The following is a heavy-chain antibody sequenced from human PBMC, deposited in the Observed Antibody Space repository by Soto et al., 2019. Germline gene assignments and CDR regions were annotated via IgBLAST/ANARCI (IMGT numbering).Heavy chain of an antibody. V-gene: IGHV3-74*01. Sequence: GGSLRRSCAASGFTFSNFLMHWVRQAPGKGLVWVSRIYSDGSGTTYADSVKGRFTISRDNAKSTLYLQMNSLRVEDTAVYYCATLNSFGSDYWGRGTLVTVSS. CDR3: ATLNSFGSDY. CDR2: IYSDGSGT. D-gene: IGHD5-18*01. CDR1: GFTFSNFL. J-gene: IGHJ4*02.